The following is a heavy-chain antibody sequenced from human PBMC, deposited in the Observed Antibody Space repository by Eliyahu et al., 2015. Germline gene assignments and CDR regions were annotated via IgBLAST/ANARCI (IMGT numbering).Heavy chain of an antibody. CDR1: GGSIXSGDXY. J-gene: IGHJ4*02. CDR2: IYYSGIT. D-gene: IGHD2-2*01. V-gene: IGHV4-30-4*01. CDR3: AREALYCSSSRCYGGVDY. Sequence: QVQLQESDPGLVKPSQTLSLTCTVXGGSIXSGDXYWSWIRQPPGKGLEWIGYIYYSGITYYNPSLKSRVSISVDTSKNQFSLKLSSVTAADTAVYYCAREALYCSSSRCYGGVDYWGQGTLVTVSS.